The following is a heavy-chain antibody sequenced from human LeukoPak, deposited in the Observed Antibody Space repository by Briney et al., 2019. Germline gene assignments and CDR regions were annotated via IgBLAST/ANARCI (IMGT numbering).Heavy chain of an antibody. D-gene: IGHD2-15*01. CDR1: GGTFSSYA. Sequence: GASVKVSCKASGGTFSSYAISWVRQAPGQGLEWMGGIIPIFGTANYAQKFQGRVTITRNTSISTAYMELSSLRSEDTAVYYCARARISDLGFDPWGQGTLATVSS. J-gene: IGHJ5*02. CDR2: IIPIFGTA. V-gene: IGHV1-69*05. CDR3: ARARISDLGFDP.